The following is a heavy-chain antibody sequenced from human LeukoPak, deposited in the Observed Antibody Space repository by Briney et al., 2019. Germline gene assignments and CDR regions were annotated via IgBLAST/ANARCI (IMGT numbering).Heavy chain of an antibody. CDR2: INPSGGST. CDR1: GYTFTSYY. V-gene: IGHV1-46*01. D-gene: IGHD2-2*01. J-gene: IGHJ4*02. Sequence: ASVKVSCKASGYTFTSYYMHWVRQAPGQGLEWMGIINPSGGSTSYAQKFQGRVTMTRDTSTSTVYMELSSLRSEDTGVYYCARGGGGYCSSTSCLSYWGQGTLVTVSS. CDR3: ARGGGGYCSSTSCLSY.